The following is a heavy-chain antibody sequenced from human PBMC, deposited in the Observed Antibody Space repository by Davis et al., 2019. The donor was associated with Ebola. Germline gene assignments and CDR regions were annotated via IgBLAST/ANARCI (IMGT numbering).Heavy chain of an antibody. Sequence: GESLKISCAASGFTFSGSAMHWVRQASGKGLEWVGRIRSKANSYATAYAASVKGRFTISRDDSKNTAYLQMNSLKIEDTAVYYCTQSSDFWSGYYAQDYYYYGMDVWGQGTTVTVSS. J-gene: IGHJ6*02. CDR3: TQSSDFWSGYYAQDYYYYGMDV. CDR2: IRSKANSYAT. V-gene: IGHV3-73*01. CDR1: GFTFSGSA. D-gene: IGHD3-3*01.